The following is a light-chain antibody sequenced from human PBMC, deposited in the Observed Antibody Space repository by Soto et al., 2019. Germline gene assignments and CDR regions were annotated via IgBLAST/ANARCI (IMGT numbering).Light chain of an antibody. CDR2: GAS. CDR3: QQYNKWPPVT. V-gene: IGKV3-15*01. Sequence: EIVLTQSPATLSVSPGERATLSCRASQVVGSNLAWYQQKSGQAPRLLIYGASARATGIPARFSGSGSGTEFTHTISSLQSEDFAVYYCQQYNKWPPVTFGQGTKVEIK. J-gene: IGKJ2*01. CDR1: QVVGSN.